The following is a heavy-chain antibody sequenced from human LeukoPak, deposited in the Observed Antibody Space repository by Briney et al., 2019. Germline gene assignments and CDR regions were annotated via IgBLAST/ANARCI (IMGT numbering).Heavy chain of an antibody. V-gene: IGHV3-7*01. J-gene: IGHJ4*02. CDR1: GFTFSSYW. Sequence: GGSLRLSCAASGFTFSSYWMSWVRQAPGKGLEWVANIKQDGSEKYYVDSVKGRFTISRDNAKNSLYLQMNSLRAEDTAVYYCARVAGVDTAMVTFRYDYWGQGTLVTVSS. CDR2: IKQDGSEK. CDR3: ARVAGVDTAMVTFRYDY. D-gene: IGHD5-18*01.